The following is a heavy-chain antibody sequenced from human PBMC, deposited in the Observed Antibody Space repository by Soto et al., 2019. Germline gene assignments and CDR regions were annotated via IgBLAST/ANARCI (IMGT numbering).Heavy chain of an antibody. J-gene: IGHJ4*02. CDR1: GFIFNDHF. Sequence: GGSLRLSCAASGFIFNDHFMDWVRQAPGKGLEWVSIISSSSTYIYYTDSVKGRFTISRDNSKNTLYLQMNSLRAEDTAVYYCIRDSSGYYNFDYWGQGTLVTVSS. CDR2: ISSSSTYI. V-gene: IGHV3-21*04. CDR3: IRDSSGYYNFDY. D-gene: IGHD3-22*01.